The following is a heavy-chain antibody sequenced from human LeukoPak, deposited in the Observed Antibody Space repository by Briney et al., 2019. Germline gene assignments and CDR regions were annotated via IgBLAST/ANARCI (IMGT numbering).Heavy chain of an antibody. CDR2: IKQDGSEK. V-gene: IGHV3-7*01. CDR3: VRDGGTDWYDP. CDR1: GFSVSDYW. Sequence: PGGSLRLSCAASGFSVSDYWMTWVRQAPGKGLGWVANIKQDGSEKTYVDSVKGRFTISRDNAKNSLYLQMNSLRVEDTAMYYCVRDGGTDWYDPWGQGTLVTVFS. D-gene: IGHD3-16*01. J-gene: IGHJ5*02.